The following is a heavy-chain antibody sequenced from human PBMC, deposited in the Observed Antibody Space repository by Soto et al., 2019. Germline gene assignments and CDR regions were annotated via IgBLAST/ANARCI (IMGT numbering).Heavy chain of an antibody. Sequence: QLQLQESGPGLVKPSETLSLTCTVSGGSISSSNYYWGWIRQPPGKGLEWIGSIYYSGSTYYNPSLKSPVTIAVDTSKNQFSLKLSSVTAADTAVYYCARRYSSGWYSIGWFDYWGQGTLVTVSS. V-gene: IGHV4-39*01. CDR2: IYYSGST. CDR1: GGSISSSNYY. CDR3: ARRYSSGWYSIGWFDY. J-gene: IGHJ4*02. D-gene: IGHD6-19*01.